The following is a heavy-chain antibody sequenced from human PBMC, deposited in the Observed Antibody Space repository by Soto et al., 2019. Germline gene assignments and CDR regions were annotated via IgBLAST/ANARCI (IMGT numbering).Heavy chain of an antibody. Sequence: PSETLSLTCTVSGGSISSSYWSWVRQPAGKGLEWIGRIYSSGSSNYNPSLNSRLTMSLDTSKNQFSLKLRSVTAADTAIYYCARLFTVTTDYYFGMDVWGQGTKVTGS. V-gene: IGHV4-4*07. CDR1: GGSISSSY. CDR3: ARLFTVTTDYYFGMDV. CDR2: IYSSGSS. D-gene: IGHD4-17*01. J-gene: IGHJ6*02.